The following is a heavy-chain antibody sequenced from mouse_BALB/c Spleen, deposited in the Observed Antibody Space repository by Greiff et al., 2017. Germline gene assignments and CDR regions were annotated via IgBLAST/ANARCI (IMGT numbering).Heavy chain of an antibody. CDR2: ISNGGGST. J-gene: IGHJ3*01. Sequence: EVQGVESGGGLVQPGGSLKLSCAASGFTFSSYTMSWVRQTPEKRLEWVAYISNGGGSTYYPDTVKGRFTISRDNAKNTLYLQMSSLKSEDTAMYYCARHSYEGFAYWGQGTLVTVSA. CDR1: GFTFSSYT. CDR3: ARHSYEGFAY. D-gene: IGHD2-12*01. V-gene: IGHV5-12-2*01.